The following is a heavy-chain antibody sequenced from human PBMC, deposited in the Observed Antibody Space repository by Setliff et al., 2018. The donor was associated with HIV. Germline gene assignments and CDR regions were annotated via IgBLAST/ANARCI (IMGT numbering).Heavy chain of an antibody. J-gene: IGHJ6*02. V-gene: IGHV3-48*01. D-gene: IGHD3-3*01. CDR1: GFTFSSYA. CDR3: ARDRPNPPYYNFWSGYLAYYYGMDV. Sequence: GGSLRLSCASSGFTFSSYAMTWVRQAPGKGLEWVSYISSSSSTIYYADSVKGRFTISRDNAKNSLYLQMNSLRAEDTAVYYCARDRPNPPYYNFWSGYLAYYYGMDVWGQGTTVTVSS. CDR2: ISSSSSTI.